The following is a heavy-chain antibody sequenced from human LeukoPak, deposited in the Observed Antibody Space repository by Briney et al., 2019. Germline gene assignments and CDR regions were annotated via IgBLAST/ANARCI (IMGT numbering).Heavy chain of an antibody. V-gene: IGHV3-21*01. D-gene: IGHD3-3*01. Sequence: GGSLRLSCAASGFTYSSYSMNWIRQAPGKGLEWVSSISSSSSCIYYADSVKGRFTISRDNAKNSLYLQMNSLRAEDTAVYYCARRGGRYYDFWSGHEDYWGQGTLVTVSS. CDR3: ARRGGRYYDFWSGHEDY. J-gene: IGHJ4*02. CDR1: GFTYSSYS. CDR2: ISSSSSCI.